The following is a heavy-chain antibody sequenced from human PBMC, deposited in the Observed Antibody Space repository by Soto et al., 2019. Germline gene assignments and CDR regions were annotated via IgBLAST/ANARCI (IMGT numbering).Heavy chain of an antibody. Sequence: PSETLPLTCTVSGGSIRSSSYYWGWIRQPPGKGLEWIGYIFDSETAYYNPSLKSRLTISMDTSKNQFSLKVTSVTPADTAVYYCARENFGVVIHDAFDLWGQGTMVTVSS. V-gene: IGHV4-39*07. J-gene: IGHJ3*01. CDR1: GGSIRSSSYY. D-gene: IGHD3-3*01. CDR3: ARENFGVVIHDAFDL. CDR2: IFDSETA.